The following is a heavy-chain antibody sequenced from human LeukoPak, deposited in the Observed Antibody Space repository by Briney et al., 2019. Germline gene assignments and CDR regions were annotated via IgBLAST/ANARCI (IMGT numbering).Heavy chain of an antibody. CDR3: AKDSPITMVRGVYGMDV. J-gene: IGHJ6*02. Sequence: GGSLRLSCAASGFTFSSYATSWVRQAPGKGLEWVSAISGSGGSTYYADSVKGRFTISRDNSKNTLYLQMNSLRAEDTAVYYCAKDSPITMVRGVYGMDVWGQGTTVTVSS. D-gene: IGHD3-10*01. CDR2: ISGSGGST. V-gene: IGHV3-23*01. CDR1: GFTFSSYA.